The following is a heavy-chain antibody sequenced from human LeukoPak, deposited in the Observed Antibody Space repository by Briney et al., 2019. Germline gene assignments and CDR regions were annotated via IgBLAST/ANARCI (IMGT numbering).Heavy chain of an antibody. Sequence: PSETLSLTCTVSGGSISSYYWSWIRQPAGQGLEWIGRIYTSGSTNYNPSLKSRVTMSVDTSKNQFSLKLSSVTAADTAVYYCAREGRSIFGVANKPFDYWGQGTLVTVSS. J-gene: IGHJ4*02. V-gene: IGHV4-4*07. CDR2: IYTSGST. D-gene: IGHD3-3*01. CDR1: GGSISSYY. CDR3: AREGRSIFGVANKPFDY.